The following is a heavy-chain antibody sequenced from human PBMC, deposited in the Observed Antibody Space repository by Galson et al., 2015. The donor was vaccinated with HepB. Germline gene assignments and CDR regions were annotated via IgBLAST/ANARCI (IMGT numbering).Heavy chain of an antibody. CDR1: GGTFSSYT. V-gene: IGHV1-69*06. D-gene: IGHD3/OR15-3a*01. Sequence: SVTVSCKASGGTFSSYTINWVRQAPGQGLEWMGGILPMFDTPNYAQKFQGRVTITADKSTTTAYMEVRSLRSEDTAVYYCARNVDPDYYYYSMDVWGQGTTVTVSS. CDR2: ILPMFDTP. J-gene: IGHJ6*02. CDR3: ARNVDPDYYYYSMDV.